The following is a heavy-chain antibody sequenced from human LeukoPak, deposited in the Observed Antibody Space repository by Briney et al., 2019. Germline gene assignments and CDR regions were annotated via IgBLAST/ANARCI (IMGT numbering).Heavy chain of an antibody. D-gene: IGHD6-13*01. J-gene: IGHJ6*02. V-gene: IGHV3-21*01. CDR2: ITGSTTYI. CDR1: GFTFSSYN. Sequence: GGSLRLSCAASGFTFSSYNINWVRQAPGKGLEWVSSITGSTTYIPYADSVRGRFTISRDNAKNSLFLQMNSLRAEDTAVYYCARDIGIAATVYAMDDWGQGTTVTVSS. CDR3: ARDIGIAATVYAMDD.